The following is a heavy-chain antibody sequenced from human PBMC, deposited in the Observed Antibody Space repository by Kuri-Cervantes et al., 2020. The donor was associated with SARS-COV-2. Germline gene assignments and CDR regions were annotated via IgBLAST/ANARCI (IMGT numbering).Heavy chain of an antibody. CDR2: LRYDGGEK. Sequence: GESLKISCAASGFTFSSYWMHWVRQAPGKGLEWVAFLRYDGGEKHYADSVKGRFTISRDSSKNTLYLEMNSLRVEDTAVYYCAKDPLFRGTYDLGKLDSWGRGTLVTVSS. V-gene: IGHV3-30*02. CDR3: AKDPLFRGTYDLGKLDS. J-gene: IGHJ4*02. D-gene: IGHD3-3*01. CDR1: GFTFSSYW.